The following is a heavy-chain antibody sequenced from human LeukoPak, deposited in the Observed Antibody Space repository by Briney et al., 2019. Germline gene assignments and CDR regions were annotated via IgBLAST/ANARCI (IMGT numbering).Heavy chain of an antibody. CDR3: ARDSGYYGSGSYPQTDY. D-gene: IGHD3-10*01. Sequence: PSETLSLTCTVSGYSISSGYYWGWIRQPPGKGLEWIGSIYHSGSTYYNPSLKSRVTISVDTSKNQFSLKLSSVTAADTAVYYCARDSGYYGSGSYPQTDYWGQGTLVTVSS. V-gene: IGHV4-38-2*02. J-gene: IGHJ4*02. CDR2: IYHSGST. CDR1: GYSISSGYY.